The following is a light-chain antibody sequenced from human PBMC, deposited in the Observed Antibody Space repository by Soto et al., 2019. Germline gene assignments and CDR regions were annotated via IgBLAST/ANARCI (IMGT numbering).Light chain of an antibody. CDR3: ASWDDTLSGHV. J-gene: IGLJ2*01. Sequence: QSVLTQPHSASGAPRQTVTIACSGRSSNIGSNYVYWYQQLPETAPRLLLYRADQRPSGIPDRFSGSKSGTSSSLAISGLRCDDEDDYYCASWDDTLSGHVFGGGTKLTVL. CDR1: SSNIGSNY. CDR2: RAD. V-gene: IGLV1-47*01.